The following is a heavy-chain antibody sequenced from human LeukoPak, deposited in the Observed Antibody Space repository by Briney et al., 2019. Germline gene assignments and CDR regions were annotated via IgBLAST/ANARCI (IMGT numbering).Heavy chain of an antibody. CDR3: ARKYCGGGSCYYFGS. Sequence: ETLSLTCTVSGGSLSGHYWSWIRQPPGKRLEWIGHVSYTGRTKYNPSLHSRVTISIDTSKSQFSLKLTPVTSADTAVYYCARKYCGGGSCYYFGSWGQGTLVTVSS. CDR1: GGSLSGHY. V-gene: IGHV4-59*11. CDR2: VSYTGRT. D-gene: IGHD2-15*01. J-gene: IGHJ4*02.